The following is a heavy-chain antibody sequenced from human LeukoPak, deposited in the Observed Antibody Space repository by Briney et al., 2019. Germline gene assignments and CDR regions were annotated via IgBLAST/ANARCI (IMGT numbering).Heavy chain of an antibody. CDR1: GGSISSGDYY. J-gene: IGHJ4*02. CDR2: IYYSGST. V-gene: IGHV4-30-4*08. D-gene: IGHD1-26*01. CDR3: ARDQGGSYCFDY. Sequence: SETLSLTCTVSGGSISSGDYYWSWIRQPPGKGLEWIGYIYYSGSTYYNPSLKSRVTISVDTSKNQFSLKLSSVTAADTAVYYCARDQGGSYCFDYWGQGTLVTVSS.